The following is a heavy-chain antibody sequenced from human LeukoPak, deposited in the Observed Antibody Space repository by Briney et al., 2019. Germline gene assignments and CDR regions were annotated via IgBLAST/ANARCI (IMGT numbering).Heavy chain of an antibody. D-gene: IGHD2-2*01. CDR1: GGSISSYY. CDR3: ARASETVPAAYYFDY. Sequence: PSETLSLTCTVSGGSISSYYWSWIRQPAGKGLEWIGRIYTSGSTIYNPSLKSRVTMSVDTSKNQFSLKLSSVTAADTAVYYCARASETVPAAYYFDYWGQGTLVTVSS. V-gene: IGHV4-4*07. J-gene: IGHJ4*02. CDR2: IYTSGST.